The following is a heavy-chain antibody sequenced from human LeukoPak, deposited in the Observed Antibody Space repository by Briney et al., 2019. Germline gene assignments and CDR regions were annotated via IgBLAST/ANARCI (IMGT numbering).Heavy chain of an antibody. Sequence: GRSLRLSCEASGFTFSSYGMHWVRQAPGKGLDWVAVISYDGISQYYADSVKGRFTISRDNSKNTLYLQMNSLRAEDTAVYYCAKGFRVGSGRYTQVLFDYWGQGTLVTVSS. CDR1: GFTFSSYG. J-gene: IGHJ4*02. V-gene: IGHV3-30*18. D-gene: IGHD3-10*01. CDR2: ISYDGISQ. CDR3: AKGFRVGSGRYTQVLFDY.